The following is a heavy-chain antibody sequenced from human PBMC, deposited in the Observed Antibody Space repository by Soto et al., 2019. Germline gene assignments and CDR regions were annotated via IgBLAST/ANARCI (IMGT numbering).Heavy chain of an antibody. Sequence: XXTLSLTCNVSCGSIISYYWSWVRQSPGKGXEWIGXFSYSRKTKYXXSLTSRGXXSIELSKTQISLKLTSLNAADTAVYYCARVPDYWGKGILVTVYS. CDR2: FSYSRKT. D-gene: IGHD2-2*01. V-gene: IGHV4-59*01. J-gene: IGHJ4*02. CDR1: CGSIISYY. CDR3: ARVPDY.